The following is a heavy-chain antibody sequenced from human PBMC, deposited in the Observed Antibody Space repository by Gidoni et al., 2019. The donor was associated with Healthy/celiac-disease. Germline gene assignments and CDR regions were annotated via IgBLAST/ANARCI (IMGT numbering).Heavy chain of an antibody. Sequence: LEWVSAISGSGGSTYYADSVKGRFTISRDNSKNTLYLQMNSLRAEDTAVYYCAKVIVYGYYDYWGQGTLVTVSS. CDR3: AKVIVYGYYDY. D-gene: IGHD3-22*01. V-gene: IGHV3-23*01. CDR2: ISGSGGST. J-gene: IGHJ4*02.